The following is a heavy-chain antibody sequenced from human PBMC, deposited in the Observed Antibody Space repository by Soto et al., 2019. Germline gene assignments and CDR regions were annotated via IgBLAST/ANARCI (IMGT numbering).Heavy chain of an antibody. D-gene: IGHD2-21*02. CDR2: INHSGST. CDR3: ARGKEVTAVFSYYDKMDV. CDR1: GGSFSGYF. V-gene: IGHV4-34*01. J-gene: IGHJ6*02. Sequence: SETLSLTCAVYGGSFSGYFWNWIRQPPGKGLEWIGEINHSGSTNYSPSLKSRVTISLDTSKKQFSLKLSSVTAADTAVYYCARGKEVTAVFSYYDKMDVWGPGPTVTV.